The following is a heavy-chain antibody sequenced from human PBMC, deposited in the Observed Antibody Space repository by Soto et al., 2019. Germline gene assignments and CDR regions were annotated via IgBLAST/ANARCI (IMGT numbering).Heavy chain of an antibody. Sequence: EVQLVESGGGLVQPGGSLRLSCAASGFTFSSYSMNWVRQAPGKGLEWVSYISSSSSTIYYADSVKGRFTISRDNAKNSLYLQMNSLRAEDTAVYYCARDLGIAVAGTQAKYYYGMDVWGQGTTVTVSS. CDR3: ARDLGIAVAGTQAKYYYGMDV. CDR1: GFTFSSYS. J-gene: IGHJ6*02. CDR2: ISSSSSTI. V-gene: IGHV3-48*01. D-gene: IGHD6-19*01.